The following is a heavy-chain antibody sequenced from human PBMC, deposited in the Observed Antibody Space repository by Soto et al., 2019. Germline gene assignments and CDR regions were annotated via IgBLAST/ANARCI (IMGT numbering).Heavy chain of an antibody. J-gene: IGHJ3*02. D-gene: IGHD3-10*01. Sequence: EVQLLESGGGLVQPGGSLRLSCAASGFTFSTYAMSWVRQAPGKGLVWVSAISGSGGSTFYADSVKGRFTISRDNSLNTLYLQMNSLMTEDTAVYYCAHPRGFGVFDAYDIWGQGTMVTVSS. CDR1: GFTFSTYA. CDR3: AHPRGFGVFDAYDI. CDR2: ISGSGGST. V-gene: IGHV3-23*01.